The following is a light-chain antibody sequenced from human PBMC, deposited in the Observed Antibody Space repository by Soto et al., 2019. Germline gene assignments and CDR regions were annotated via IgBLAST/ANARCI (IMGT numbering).Light chain of an antibody. CDR3: QQYNRFTWT. CDR1: QSISSY. J-gene: IGKJ1*01. CDR2: DAS. V-gene: IGKV1-5*01. Sequence: DFQMTQSPSTLSASVGDRVTITCRASQSISSYLNWYQQKPGKAPKLLIYDASSLESGVPSRFSGSGSGTEFTLTISSLQPDDFATYYCQQYNRFTWTFGQGTKVDIK.